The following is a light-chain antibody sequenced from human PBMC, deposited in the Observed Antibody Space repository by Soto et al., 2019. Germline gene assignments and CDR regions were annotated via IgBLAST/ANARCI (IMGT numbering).Light chain of an antibody. V-gene: IGKV3-20*01. Sequence: EIVLTQSPGILSLSPGERATLSCRASQNVGSRYLAWYQQKPGQHPRLLIYGASSRVTGIPGRFNASGSGTDFTLTITRLEPEDFAVYYCQQYYTSPETFGLGTKVDIK. CDR1: QNVGSRY. J-gene: IGKJ2*01. CDR3: QQYYTSPET. CDR2: GAS.